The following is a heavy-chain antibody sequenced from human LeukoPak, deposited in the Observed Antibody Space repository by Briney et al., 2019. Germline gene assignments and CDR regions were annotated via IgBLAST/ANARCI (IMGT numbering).Heavy chain of an antibody. J-gene: IGHJ3*02. Sequence: ASVKVSCKALGYTFTDHYFHWLRQAPGQGLEWMGGFDPEDGETIYAQKFQGRVTMTEDTSTDTAYMELSSLRSEDTAVYYCATALARLYCSSTSCYVNAFDIWGQGTMVTVSS. CDR3: ATALARLYCSSTSCYVNAFDI. CDR1: GYTFTDHY. CDR2: FDPEDGET. V-gene: IGHV1-24*01. D-gene: IGHD2-2*01.